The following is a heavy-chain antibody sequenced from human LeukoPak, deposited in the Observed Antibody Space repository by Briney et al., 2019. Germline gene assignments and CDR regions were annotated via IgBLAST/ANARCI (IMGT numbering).Heavy chain of an antibody. D-gene: IGHD3-10*01. Sequence: PSETPSLTCSVSGDSISNGHYWVWIRQPPGKGLDWIGSVYGSVSTYYNTSLKSRVTISVDTSKNQFSLSLNYVTVADTAVYFCGRGPFGSGNYYHYYYMDVWGKGTTVTVSS. J-gene: IGHJ6*03. CDR3: GRGPFGSGNYYHYYYMDV. CDR2: VYGSVST. V-gene: IGHV4-38-2*02. CDR1: GDSISNGHY.